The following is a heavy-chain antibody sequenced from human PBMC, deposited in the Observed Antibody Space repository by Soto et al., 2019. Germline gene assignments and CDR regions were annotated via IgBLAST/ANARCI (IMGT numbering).Heavy chain of an antibody. D-gene: IGHD3-22*01. V-gene: IGHV3-15*07. CDR3: TTDSYTSVIVVRFDY. CDR2: IKSKGHGGTT. Sequence: SLRLSCAASGFAFSNAWINWVRHAPGKGLEWVGRIKSKGHGGTTDFAAPVRGRFAISRDDSRNLVYMQMNSLNTEDTAVYYCTTDSYTSVIVVRFDYWGHGPLVTVSS. J-gene: IGHJ4*01. CDR1: GFAFSNAW.